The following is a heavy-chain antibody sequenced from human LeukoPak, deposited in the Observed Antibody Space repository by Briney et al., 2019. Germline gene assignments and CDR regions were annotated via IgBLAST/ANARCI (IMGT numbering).Heavy chain of an antibody. J-gene: IGHJ6*03. V-gene: IGHV3-7*01. Sequence: GGSLRLSCAASGFTFSNSLMGWVRQVPGKGLEWVANIKQDRSEKYYVDSVRGRFTISRDNANDSLFIQMNSQRAEDTAVYYCARHPYRSSDYYYDMDVWGKGTTVTVSS. CDR1: GFTFSNSL. CDR2: IKQDRSEK. CDR3: ARHPYRSSDYYYDMDV. D-gene: IGHD6-6*01.